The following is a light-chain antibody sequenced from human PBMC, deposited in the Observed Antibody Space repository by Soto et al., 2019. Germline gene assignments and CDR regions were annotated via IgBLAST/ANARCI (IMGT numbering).Light chain of an antibody. CDR2: GAS. CDR3: HHYGSSMWS. CDR1: QSVTSRF. J-gene: IGKJ1*01. Sequence: EIVMTQSPATLSVSPGERATLSCRASQSVTSRFFAWYQHKPGQAPRPLMYGASSRATGIPDRFSGSVSGKDFNLNISRVEPEDSAVYYCHHYGSSMWSFGQGTKVDIK. V-gene: IGKV3-20*01.